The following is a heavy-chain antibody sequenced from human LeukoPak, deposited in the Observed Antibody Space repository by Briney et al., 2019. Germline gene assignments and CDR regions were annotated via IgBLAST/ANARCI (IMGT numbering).Heavy chain of an antibody. Sequence: ASVKVSCKASGYTFTSYGISWVRQAPGQGLEWMGWISAYNGNTNYAQKLQGRVTMTTDTPTSTAYMELRSLRSDDTAVYYCARVACSSTSCPPDYWGQGTLVTVSS. D-gene: IGHD2-2*01. CDR3: ARVACSSTSCPPDY. J-gene: IGHJ4*02. CDR2: ISAYNGNT. V-gene: IGHV1-18*01. CDR1: GYTFTSYG.